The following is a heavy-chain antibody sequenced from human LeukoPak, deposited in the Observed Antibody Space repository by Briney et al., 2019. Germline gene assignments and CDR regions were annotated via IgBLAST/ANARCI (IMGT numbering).Heavy chain of an antibody. V-gene: IGHV1-69*01. CDR1: GGTFSSYA. CDR2: IIPIFGTA. D-gene: IGHD6-19*01. Sequence: SVKVSCKASGGTFSSYAISWVRQAPGQGLEWMGGIIPIFGTANYAQKFQGRVTITADESTSTAYMELSSLRSEDTAVYYCAREFYSSGWYRNTAASPFDYWGQGTLVTVSS. CDR3: AREFYSSGWYRNTAASPFDY. J-gene: IGHJ4*02.